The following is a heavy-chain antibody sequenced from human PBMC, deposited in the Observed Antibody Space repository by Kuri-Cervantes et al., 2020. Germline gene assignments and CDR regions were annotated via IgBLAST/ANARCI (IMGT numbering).Heavy chain of an antibody. CDR2: ISAYNGNT. V-gene: IGHV1-18*01. Sequence: ASVTVTCKASGYTFTSYGISWVRQAPGQGLEWMGWISAYNGNTNYAQKLQGRVTMTTDTSTSTAHMELRSLRSDDTAVYYCARDSVGMCDLGYCSLGPWGQGTLVTVSS. J-gene: IGHJ5*02. D-gene: IGHD2-15*01. CDR1: GYTFTSYG. CDR3: ARDSVGMCDLGYCSLGP.